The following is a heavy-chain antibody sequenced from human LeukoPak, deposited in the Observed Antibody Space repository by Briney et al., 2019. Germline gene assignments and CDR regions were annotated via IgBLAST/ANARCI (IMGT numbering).Heavy chain of an antibody. Sequence: GGSLRLSCAASGFTFSSYSMNSVRQAPGKGLEWVSSISSSSSYIYYADSVKGRFTISRDNAKNSLYLQMNSLRAEDTAVYYCVRAVAGYFDYWGQGTLVTVSS. V-gene: IGHV3-21*01. CDR2: ISSSSSYI. D-gene: IGHD6-19*01. CDR1: GFTFSSYS. J-gene: IGHJ4*02. CDR3: VRAVAGYFDY.